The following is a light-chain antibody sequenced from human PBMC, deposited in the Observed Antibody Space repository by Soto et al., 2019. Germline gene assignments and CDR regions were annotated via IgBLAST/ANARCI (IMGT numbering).Light chain of an antibody. CDR2: GAS. Sequence: LTQSPATVSVSPGEGATLSCRASQNIGTNLAWYQQKSGQAPRLLIYGASNRATGVPAKFSGGGSGTDFTLTISSLQSEDFAVYYCLQFDKWPPRLTFGGGTKVDIK. CDR3: LQFDKWPPRLT. V-gene: IGKV3-15*01. CDR1: QNIGTN. J-gene: IGKJ4*01.